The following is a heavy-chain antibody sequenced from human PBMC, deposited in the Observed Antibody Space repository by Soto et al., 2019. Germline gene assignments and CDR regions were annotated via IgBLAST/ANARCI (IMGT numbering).Heavy chain of an antibody. D-gene: IGHD2-2*01. CDR3: AARYCVSSSCPDFDY. Sequence: GASVKVSCKASGYTFTSYFMHWVRQAPGQGLEWMGIINPGGGTTIYAQMFQGRVTMTRDTSTTTVYMELSSLKSEDTAVYYCAARYCVSSSCPDFDYWGQGTLVTVS. CDR2: INPGGGTT. CDR1: GYTFTSYF. V-gene: IGHV1-46*01. J-gene: IGHJ4*02.